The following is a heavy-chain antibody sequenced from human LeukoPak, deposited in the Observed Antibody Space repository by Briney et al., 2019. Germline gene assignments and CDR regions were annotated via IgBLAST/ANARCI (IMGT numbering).Heavy chain of an antibody. CDR3: ARGPVVVPAAMSP. CDR1: GGTFSSYA. D-gene: IGHD2-2*01. J-gene: IGHJ3*01. V-gene: IGHV1-69*04. Sequence: ASVKVSCKASGGTFSSYAISWVRQAPGQGLEWMGRIIPILGIANYAQKFQGRVTITADKSTSTAYMELSSLRSEDTAVYYCARGPVVVPAAMSPWGQGTMVTVSS. CDR2: IIPILGIA.